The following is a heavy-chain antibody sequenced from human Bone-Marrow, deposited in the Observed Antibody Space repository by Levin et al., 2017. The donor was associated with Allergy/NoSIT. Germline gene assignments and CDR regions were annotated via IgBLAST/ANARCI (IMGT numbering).Heavy chain of an antibody. CDR3: ARQGGVQVWASGMDV. V-gene: IGHV4-59*08. CDR2: IYHSGST. Sequence: GSLRLSCTVSGGSIGSYFWSWIRQPPGKGLEWIGYIYHSGSTNYNPSLKSRVTLSVDTSKNQFSLKLSSVTAADTAVYYCARQGGVQVWASGMDVWGQGTTVTVSS. D-gene: IGHD5-18*01. J-gene: IGHJ6*02. CDR1: GGSIGSYF.